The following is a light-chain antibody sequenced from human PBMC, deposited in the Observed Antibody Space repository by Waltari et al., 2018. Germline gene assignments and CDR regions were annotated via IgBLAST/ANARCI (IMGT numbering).Light chain of an antibody. Sequence: QSGLTQPASVSGSPGQSITISCTGTSSDVGNYNLVSWYQQYPGKAPKLMVYEGTKRTSGVPVRFSGSKSGNTASLTIYGLQSEDEADYYCCSYAGLGIYVFGTGTKVTVL. J-gene: IGLJ1*01. CDR3: CSYAGLGIYV. V-gene: IGLV2-23*01. CDR2: EGT. CDR1: SSDVGNYNL.